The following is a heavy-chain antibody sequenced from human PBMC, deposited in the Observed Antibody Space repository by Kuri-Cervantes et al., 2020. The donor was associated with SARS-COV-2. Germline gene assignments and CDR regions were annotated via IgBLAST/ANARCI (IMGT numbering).Heavy chain of an antibody. CDR1: GFTFSSYG. V-gene: IGHV3-33*06. J-gene: IGHJ5*02. Sequence: GESLKISCAASGFTFSSYGMHWVRQAPGKGPEWVAVIWYDGSNKYYADSVKGRFTISRDNSKNTLYLQMNSLRAEDTAVYYCAKDLGRPNWFDPWGQGTLVTVSS. CDR3: AKDLGRPNWFDP. CDR2: IWYDGSNK.